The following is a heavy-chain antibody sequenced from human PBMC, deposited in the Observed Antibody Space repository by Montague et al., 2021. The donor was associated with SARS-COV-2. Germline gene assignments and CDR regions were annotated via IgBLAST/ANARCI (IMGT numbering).Heavy chain of an antibody. CDR2: ISYDGSNK. V-gene: IGHV3-30*04. CDR1: GFTFSSYA. Sequence: SLRLSCAASGFTFSSYAMHWVRQAPGKGLEWVALISYDGSNKYYADSVKGRFTISRDNSKNTPYLQMNSLRAEDTAVYYCARDSGSSFDPWGQGTLVTVSS. D-gene: IGHD1-26*01. J-gene: IGHJ5*02. CDR3: ARDSGSSFDP.